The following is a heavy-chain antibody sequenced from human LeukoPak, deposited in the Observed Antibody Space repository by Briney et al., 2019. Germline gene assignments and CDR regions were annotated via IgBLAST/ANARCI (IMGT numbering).Heavy chain of an antibody. Sequence: SETLSLTCTVSGGSISSSSYYWGWIRQPPGKGLGWIGSIYYSGSTYYNPSLKSRVTISVDTSKNQFSLKLSSVTAADTAVYYCARLSARSPSSGWYPYYYYGMDVWGQGTTVTVSS. J-gene: IGHJ6*02. D-gene: IGHD6-19*01. V-gene: IGHV4-39*01. CDR3: ARLSARSPSSGWYPYYYYGMDV. CDR2: IYYSGST. CDR1: GGSISSSSYY.